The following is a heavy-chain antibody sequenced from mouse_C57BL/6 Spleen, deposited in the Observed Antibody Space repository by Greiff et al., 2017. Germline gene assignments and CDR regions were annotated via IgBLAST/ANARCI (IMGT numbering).Heavy chain of an antibody. V-gene: IGHV1-15*01. CDR2: IDPETGGT. CDR1: GYTFTDYE. J-gene: IGHJ2*01. D-gene: IGHD4-1*01. Sequence: QVQLQQSGAELVRPGASVTLSCKASGYTFTDYEMHWVKQTPVHGLEWIGAIDPETGGTAYNQKFKGKAILTADKSSSTAYMELRSLTSEDSAVYYGTRKELGQGVYFDYWGQGTTRTVSS. CDR3: TRKELGQGVYFDY.